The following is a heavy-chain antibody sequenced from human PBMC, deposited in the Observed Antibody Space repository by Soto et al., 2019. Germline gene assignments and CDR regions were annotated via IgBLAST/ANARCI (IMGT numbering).Heavy chain of an antibody. J-gene: IGHJ3*02. V-gene: IGHV1-2*02. Sequence: ASVKVSCKASGYTFTGYYMHWVRQAPGQGLEWMGWINPNSGGTNYAQKFQGRVTMTRDTSISTAYMELSRLRSDDTAVYYCARDDIDYDSPPPAGAFDIWGQGTMVTVSS. CDR2: INPNSGGT. CDR3: ARDDIDYDSPPPAGAFDI. CDR1: GYTFTGYY. D-gene: IGHD3-22*01.